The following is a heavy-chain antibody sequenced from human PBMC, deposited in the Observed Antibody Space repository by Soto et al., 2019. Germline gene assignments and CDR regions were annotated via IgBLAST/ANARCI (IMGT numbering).Heavy chain of an antibody. CDR1: GHTFSSYG. V-gene: IGHV1-3*01. J-gene: IGHJ5*02. CDR2: INAANGDT. D-gene: IGHD6-13*01. Sequence: VASVKVSCKASGHTFSSYGIHWVRQAPGQRLEWMGWINAANGDTIYSPKFQGRVTITRDTSASTAYMELSSLRSEDTAVYYCVRRHVSATGIDWFDPWGQGTLVTVSS. CDR3: VRRHVSATGIDWFDP.